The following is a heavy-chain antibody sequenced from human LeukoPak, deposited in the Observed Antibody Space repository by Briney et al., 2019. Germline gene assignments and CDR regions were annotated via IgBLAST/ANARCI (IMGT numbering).Heavy chain of an antibody. CDR3: ARETPGSIFGVVTTVYGMDV. D-gene: IGHD3-3*01. CDR1: GGTFSSYA. Sequence: ASVKVSCKASGGTFSSYAISWVRQAPGQGLEWMGGVIPIFGTANYAQKFQGRVTMTTDTSTSTAYMELRSLRSDDTAVYYCARETPGSIFGVVTTVYGMDVWGQGTTVTVSS. V-gene: IGHV1-69*05. J-gene: IGHJ6*02. CDR2: VIPIFGTA.